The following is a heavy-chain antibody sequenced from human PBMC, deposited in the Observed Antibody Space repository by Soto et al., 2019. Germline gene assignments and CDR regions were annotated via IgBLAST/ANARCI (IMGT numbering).Heavy chain of an antibody. CDR1: GGTFSSYA. J-gene: IGHJ6*02. V-gene: IGHV1-69*13. CDR2: IIPIFGTA. CDR3: ARVAVCSGGSCYSWDYYYYYGMDV. D-gene: IGHD2-15*01. Sequence: GASVKVSCKASGGTFSSYAISWVRQAPGQGLEWMGGIIPIFGTANYAQKFQGRVTITADESTSTAYMELSSLRSEDTAVYYCARVAVCSGGSCYSWDYYYYYGMDVCGQGPTVTVYS.